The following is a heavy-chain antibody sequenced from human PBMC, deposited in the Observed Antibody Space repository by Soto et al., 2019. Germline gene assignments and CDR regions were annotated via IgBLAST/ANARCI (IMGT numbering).Heavy chain of an antibody. J-gene: IGHJ4*02. CDR1: GFTFSSYW. V-gene: IGHV3-74*01. CDR2: ISPDGKNT. D-gene: IGHD3-22*01. CDR3: VRGASSGYYRIDY. Sequence: PGGSLRLSCAASGFTFSSYWMHWVRQVPGKGLVWVSRISPDGKNTNYADSVKGRFTISRDNAKNTVFLQMNSLRVEDMAVYYCVRGASSGYYRIDYRGQGALVTVSS.